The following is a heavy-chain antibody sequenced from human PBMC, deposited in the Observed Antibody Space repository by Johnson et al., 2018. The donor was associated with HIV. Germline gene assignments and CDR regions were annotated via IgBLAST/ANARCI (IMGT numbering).Heavy chain of an antibody. CDR1: GFTFADYA. CDR3: TRAVRWYGDGFDM. CDR2: IRSKAYGGTT. J-gene: IGHJ3*02. Sequence: VQVVESGGGLVQPGRSLRLSCTASGFTFADYAMSWVRQAPGKGLEWVGFIRSKAYGGTTEYAASVKGRFTISRDDSKGIAYVQMKSLKTEDTAVYYCTRAVRWYGDGFDMWGQGTMVTVSS. V-gene: IGHV3-49*04. D-gene: IGHD2-15*01.